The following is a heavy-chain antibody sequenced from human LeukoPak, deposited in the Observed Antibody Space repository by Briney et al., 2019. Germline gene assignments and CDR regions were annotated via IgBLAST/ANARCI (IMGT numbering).Heavy chain of an antibody. CDR3: AKVLFGVVNV. J-gene: IGHJ4*02. CDR1: GFTFDDYG. Sequence: PGGSLRLSCAASGFTFDDYGMSWVRQAPGKGLEWVSAISGSGGSTYYADSVKGRFTISRDNSKNTLYLQMNSLRAEDTAVYYCAKVLFGVVNVWGQGTLVTVSS. D-gene: IGHD3-3*01. V-gene: IGHV3-23*01. CDR2: ISGSGGST.